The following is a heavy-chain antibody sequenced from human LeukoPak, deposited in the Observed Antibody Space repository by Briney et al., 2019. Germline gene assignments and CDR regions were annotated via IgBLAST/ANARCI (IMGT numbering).Heavy chain of an antibody. V-gene: IGHV3-74*01. CDR1: GFTVSSNY. CDR2: INPNGRTT. J-gene: IGHJ5*02. D-gene: IGHD3-22*01. Sequence: GGSLRLSCAASGFTVSSNYMSWVRQAPGKGLEWVSRINPNGRTTTYADSVKGRFTISRDNAKNTVYLQMNSLRAEDTAVYYCARVLSGSWDWFDPWGQGTLVTVSS. CDR3: ARVLSGSWDWFDP.